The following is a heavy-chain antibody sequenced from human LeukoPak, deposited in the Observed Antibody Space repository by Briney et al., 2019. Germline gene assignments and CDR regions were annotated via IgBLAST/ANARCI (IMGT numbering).Heavy chain of an antibody. V-gene: IGHV3-9*01. CDR3: ARRDPNSDGSDLFDY. J-gene: IGHJ4*02. CDR1: GFTFDDYA. CDR2: ISWNSGSI. D-gene: IGHD2-21*02. Sequence: GGSLRLSCAASGFTFDDYAMHWVRQAPGKGLEWVSGISWNSGSIGYADSVKGRFTISRDNAKNSLYLQMNSLRAEDTALYYCARRDPNSDGSDLFDYWGQGTLVTVSS.